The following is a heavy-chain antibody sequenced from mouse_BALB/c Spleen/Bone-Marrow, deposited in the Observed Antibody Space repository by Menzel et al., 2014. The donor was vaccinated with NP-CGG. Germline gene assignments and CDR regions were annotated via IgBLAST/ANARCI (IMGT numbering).Heavy chain of an antibody. J-gene: IGHJ2*01. Sequence: EVQVVESGAELVKPGASVKLSCTASGFNIKDTYMNWVKQRAEQALEWIGRIDPANGYTEYDPKFQGKATIIADTSSNTAYLQLGSLTSEDTAVYYCATLTGTFDYWAQGTTLTVSS. D-gene: IGHD4-1*01. V-gene: IGHV14-3*02. CDR2: IDPANGYT. CDR3: ATLTGTFDY. CDR1: GFNIKDTY.